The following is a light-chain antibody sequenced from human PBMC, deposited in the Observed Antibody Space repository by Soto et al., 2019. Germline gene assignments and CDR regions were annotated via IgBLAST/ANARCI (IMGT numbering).Light chain of an antibody. J-gene: IGKJ4*01. CDR3: QQYNNWPPLLT. CDR1: QSVSSN. CDR2: GAS. V-gene: IGKV3-15*01. Sequence: EIVMTQSPATLSVSPGERATLSCRASQSVSSNLVWYQQKPGQAPRLLIYGASTRATGIPARFSGSGSGTEFTLTINSLQSEDFAVYYCQQYNNWPPLLTFGGGTKVEIK.